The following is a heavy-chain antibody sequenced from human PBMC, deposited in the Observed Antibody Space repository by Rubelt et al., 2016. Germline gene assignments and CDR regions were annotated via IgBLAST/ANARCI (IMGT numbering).Heavy chain of an antibody. Sequence: QVQLQESGPGLVKPSETLSLTCTVSGGSISNYHWSWIRQPPGKGLEWLGYIFYSGSTNDNPSLKSRVTISVDTSKNQFSLKLRPVTAADTAVYECARQPSSDTSGLLGGMDVWGQGTTVTVSS. D-gene: IGHD3-22*01. J-gene: IGHJ6*02. CDR2: IFYSGST. CDR1: GGSISNYH. CDR3: ARQPSSDTSGLLGGMDV. V-gene: IGHV4-59*08.